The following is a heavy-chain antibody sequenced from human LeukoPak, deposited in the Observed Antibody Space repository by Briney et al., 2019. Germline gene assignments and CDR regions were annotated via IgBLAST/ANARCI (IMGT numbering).Heavy chain of an antibody. Sequence: GSGGSTYYADSVKGRFTISRDNSKNTLYLQMNSLRAEDTAVYYCAKIWRAGITMIVVALDPWGQGTLVTVSS. D-gene: IGHD3-22*01. V-gene: IGHV3-23*01. CDR2: GSGGST. CDR3: AKIWRAGITMIVVALDP. J-gene: IGHJ5*02.